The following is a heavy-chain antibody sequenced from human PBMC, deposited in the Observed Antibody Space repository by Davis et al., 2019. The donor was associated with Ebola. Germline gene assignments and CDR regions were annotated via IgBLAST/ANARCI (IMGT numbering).Heavy chain of an antibody. J-gene: IGHJ4*02. CDR3: ARVGILAAAGLFDY. CDR1: GYTFTGYY. Sequence: ASVKVSCKASGYTFTGYYMHWVRQAPGQGLEWVGWINPNSGGTNYAQKFQGRVTMTRDTSISTAYMELSRLRSDDTAVYYCARVGILAAAGLFDYWGQGTLVTVSS. V-gene: IGHV1-2*02. CDR2: INPNSGGT. D-gene: IGHD6-13*01.